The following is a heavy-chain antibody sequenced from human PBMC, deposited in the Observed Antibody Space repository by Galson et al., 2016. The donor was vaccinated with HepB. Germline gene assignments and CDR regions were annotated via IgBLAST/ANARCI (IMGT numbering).Heavy chain of an antibody. CDR3: ARDLATGLESYYLDY. CDR1: GFTFSTYA. Sequence: SLRLSCAASGFTFSTYAMHWVRQAPGKGLEWVAVIWYDGSNEYYGDSVKGRFTISRDNSKNTLYLQMKSLRAEDTAVYYCARDLATGLESYYLDYWGQGTLVTVSS. CDR2: IWYDGSNE. J-gene: IGHJ4*02. V-gene: IGHV3-33*01. D-gene: IGHD1-14*01.